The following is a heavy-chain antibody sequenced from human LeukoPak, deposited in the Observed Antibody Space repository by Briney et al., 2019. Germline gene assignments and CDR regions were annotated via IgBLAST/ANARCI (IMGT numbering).Heavy chain of an antibody. CDR3: ARHGTGVVPAAHCFDY. D-gene: IGHD2-2*01. J-gene: IGHJ4*02. V-gene: IGHV4-34*01. Sequence: SETLSLTCAVYGGSFTTYYWSWIRQPPGKGLEWIGEINHSGSTNYNPSLKSRVTISVDTSKNQFSLKLSSVTAADTAVYYCARHGTGVVPAAHCFDYWGQGTLVTVSS. CDR1: GGSFTTYY. CDR2: INHSGST.